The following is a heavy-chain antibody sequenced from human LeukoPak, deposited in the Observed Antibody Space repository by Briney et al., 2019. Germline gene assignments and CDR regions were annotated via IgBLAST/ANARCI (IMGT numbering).Heavy chain of an antibody. CDR1: GGSISSYY. CDR3: AREYCSSTSCHEVDV. V-gene: IGHV4-59*01. J-gene: IGHJ6*04. Sequence: PSETLSLTCTVSGGSISSYYWSRIRQPPGKGLEWIGYIYYSGSTNYNPSLKSRVTISVDTSKNQLSLKLSSVTAADTAVYYCAREYCSSTSCHEVDVWGKGTTVTVSS. CDR2: IYYSGST. D-gene: IGHD2-2*01.